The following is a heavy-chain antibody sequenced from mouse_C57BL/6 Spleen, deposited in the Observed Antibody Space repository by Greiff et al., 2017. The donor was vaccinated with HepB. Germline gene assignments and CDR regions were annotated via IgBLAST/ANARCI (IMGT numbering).Heavy chain of an antibody. CDR1: GYTFTDYN. Sequence: EVQLQQSGPELVKPGASVKMSCKASGYTFTDYNMHWVKQSHGKSLEWIGYINPNNGGTSYNQKFKGKATLTVNKSSSTAYMELRSLTSEDSAVYYCARDYYGSSLHAMDHWGQGTSVTVSS. D-gene: IGHD1-1*01. V-gene: IGHV1-22*01. J-gene: IGHJ4*01. CDR2: INPNNGGT. CDR3: ARDYYGSSLHAMDH.